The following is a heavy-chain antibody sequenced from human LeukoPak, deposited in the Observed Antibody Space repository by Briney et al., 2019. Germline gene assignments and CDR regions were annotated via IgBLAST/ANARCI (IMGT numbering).Heavy chain of an antibody. CDR3: ARDRADYYGSGSYPWFDP. CDR1: GGTFSSYA. Sequence: ASVKVSCKASGGTFSSYAISWVRQAPGQGLEWMGWMSAYNGNTNYAQKLQGRVTMTTDTSTSTAYMELRSLRSDDTAVYYCARDRADYYGSGSYPWFDPWGQGTLVTVSS. J-gene: IGHJ5*02. D-gene: IGHD3-10*01. V-gene: IGHV1-18*01. CDR2: MSAYNGNT.